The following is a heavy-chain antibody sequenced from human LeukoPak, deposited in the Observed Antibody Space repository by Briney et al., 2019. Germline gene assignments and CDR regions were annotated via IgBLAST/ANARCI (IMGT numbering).Heavy chain of an antibody. J-gene: IGHJ1*01. Sequence: GGSLRLSCETSAFIFSNCWMTWVRQAPGKGLEWVANIKTDASEKYYADSVKGRFTISRDNAKMSLYPQMNSLRVEDTAVYYCATYSTRNAREFQSWGQGTLVTVSS. CDR2: IKTDASEK. CDR3: ATYSTRNAREFQS. CDR1: AFIFSNCW. D-gene: IGHD4-11*01. V-gene: IGHV3-7*01.